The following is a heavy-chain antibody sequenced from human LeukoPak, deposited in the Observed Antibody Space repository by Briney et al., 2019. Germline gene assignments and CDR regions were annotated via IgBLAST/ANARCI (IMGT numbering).Heavy chain of an antibody. J-gene: IGHJ6*03. CDR3: AREPEQRRMYYYYYYMDV. D-gene: IGHD6-25*01. CDR1: GGSISSYY. V-gene: IGHV4-4*07. CDR2: IYTSGST. Sequence: SETMSLTCTVSGGSISSYYWSWIRQPAGKGLEWIGRIYTSGSTNYNPSPKSLVTMSVDTSKNQFSLKLSAVTAADTAVYYCAREPEQRRMYYYYYYMDVWGKGTTVTVSS.